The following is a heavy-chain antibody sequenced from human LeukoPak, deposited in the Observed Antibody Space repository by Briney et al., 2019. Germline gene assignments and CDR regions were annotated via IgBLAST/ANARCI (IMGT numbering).Heavy chain of an antibody. CDR3: ARGPPPWDY. V-gene: IGHV3-48*03. CDR1: GFTSSSYE. CDR2: ISSSGSTI. Sequence: GGSLRLSCAASGFTSSSYEMNLVRQAPGKGLEWVSYISSSGSTIYYADSVKGRFTISRDNAKNSLYLQMNSLRAEDTAVYYCARGPPPWDYWGQGTLVTVSS. J-gene: IGHJ4*02.